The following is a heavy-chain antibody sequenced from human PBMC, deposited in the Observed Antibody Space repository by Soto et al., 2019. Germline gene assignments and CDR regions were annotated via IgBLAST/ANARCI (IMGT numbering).Heavy chain of an antibody. CDR2: IWYDGSNK. V-gene: IGHV3-33*08. CDR1: GFTFTRYS. J-gene: IGHJ6*02. Sequence: VQLVESGGGLVKPGGSLRLSCAASGFTFTRYSMNWVRQAPGKGLEWVAVIWYDGSNKYYADSVKGRFTISRDNSKNTLYLQLDSLRGEDTGMYYCARDREQLASYYYGLDVWGQGTTVTVSS. CDR3: ARDREQLASYYYGLDV. D-gene: IGHD6-6*01.